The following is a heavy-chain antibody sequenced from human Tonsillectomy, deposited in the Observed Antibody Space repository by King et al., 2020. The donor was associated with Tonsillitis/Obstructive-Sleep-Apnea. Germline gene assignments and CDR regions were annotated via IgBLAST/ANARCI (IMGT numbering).Heavy chain of an antibody. Sequence: VQLVESGGGLVQPGGSLRLSCAASGFTFSSYSMNWVRQAPGKGLEWVSYISSNSSTIYYADSVKGRFTISRDNAKNSLYLQMNSLRDEDTAVYYCAREFSSGWLSGAFDIWGQGTMVTVSS. D-gene: IGHD6-19*01. J-gene: IGHJ3*02. V-gene: IGHV3-48*02. CDR2: ISSNSSTI. CDR3: AREFSSGWLSGAFDI. CDR1: GFTFSSYS.